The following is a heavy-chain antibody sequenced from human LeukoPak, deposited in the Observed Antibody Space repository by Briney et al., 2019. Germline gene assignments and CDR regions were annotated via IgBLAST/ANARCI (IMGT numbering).Heavy chain of an antibody. J-gene: IGHJ4*02. CDR2: IHGSGDRT. Sequence: GGSLRLSCAASGFSFSTFAMTWVRQAPGKGLEWVSAIHGSGDRTYYADSVKGRFTISRDNSKNRVYLQMNSLRAEDTAVYYCAKDQGNDYGDQLHFWGQGTLVTVS. D-gene: IGHD4-17*01. CDR3: AKDQGNDYGDQLHF. CDR1: GFSFSTFA. V-gene: IGHV3-23*01.